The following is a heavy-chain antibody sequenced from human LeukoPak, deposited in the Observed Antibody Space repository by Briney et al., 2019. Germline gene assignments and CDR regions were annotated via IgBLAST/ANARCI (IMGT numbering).Heavy chain of an antibody. CDR1: GFTFSSYG. D-gene: IGHD3-3*01. CDR3: AKERITIFGVADY. V-gene: IGHV3-30*02. CDR2: IRYDGSNK. Sequence: PGGSLRLSCAASGFTFSSYGMHWVRQAPGKGLERVAFIRYDGSNKYYADSVKGRFTISRDNSKNTLYLQMNSLRAEDTAVYFCAKERITIFGVADYWGQGTLVTVSS. J-gene: IGHJ4*02.